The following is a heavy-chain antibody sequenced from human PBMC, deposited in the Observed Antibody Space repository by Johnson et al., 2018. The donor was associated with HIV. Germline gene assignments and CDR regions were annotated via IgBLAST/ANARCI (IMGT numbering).Heavy chain of an antibody. CDR3: TTGSLVANDAFDI. V-gene: IGHV3-15*07. CDR1: GFTFSSYW. CDR2: IKSKTDGGTT. Sequence: VQLVESGGGLVQPGGSLRLSCAASGFTFSSYWMHWVRQAPGKGLVWVSRIKSKTDGGTTDYAAPVKGRFTISRDDSKNTLYLQMNSLKTEDTAVDYCTTGSLVANDAFDIWGQGTMVTVSS. D-gene: IGHD5-12*01. J-gene: IGHJ3*02.